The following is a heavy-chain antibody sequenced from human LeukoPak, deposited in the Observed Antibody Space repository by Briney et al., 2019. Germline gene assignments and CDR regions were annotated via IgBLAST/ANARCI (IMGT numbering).Heavy chain of an antibody. V-gene: IGHV3-48*01. CDR2: ISSKGAI. J-gene: IGHJ4*02. CDR1: GFTFTNYS. CDR3: ILDFH. D-gene: IGHD3-3*01. Sequence: GGSLRLSCVASGFTFTNYSMNWVRQAPGKGLEWLSYISSKGAIRYADSVKGRFIISRGNAKHSLFLRMSSLRVDDTATYFCILDFHWGQGTLVAVSS.